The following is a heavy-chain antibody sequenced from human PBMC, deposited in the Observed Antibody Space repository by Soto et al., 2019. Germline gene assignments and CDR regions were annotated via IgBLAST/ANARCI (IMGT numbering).Heavy chain of an antibody. V-gene: IGHV1-69*06. Sequence: SVKVSCKASGGTFSSYAISWVRQAPGQGPEWMGGIIPIFGTANYAQKFQGRVTITADTSTSTVYMELSSLRSEDTAVYYCARMMAVAGTWRWFDPWGQGTLVTVSS. J-gene: IGHJ5*02. D-gene: IGHD6-19*01. CDR3: ARMMAVAGTWRWFDP. CDR1: GGTFSSYA. CDR2: IIPIFGTA.